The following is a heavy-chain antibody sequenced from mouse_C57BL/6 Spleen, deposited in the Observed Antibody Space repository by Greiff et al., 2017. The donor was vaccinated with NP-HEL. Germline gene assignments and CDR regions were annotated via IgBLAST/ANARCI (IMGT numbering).Heavy chain of an antibody. Sequence: EVKVEESGPGLVKPSQSLSLTCSVTGYSITSGYYWNWIRQFPGNKLEWMGYISYDGSNNYNPSLKNRISITRDTSKNQFFLKLNSVTTEDTATYYCASNYGSSPPDYWGQGTTLTVSS. D-gene: IGHD1-1*01. CDR3: ASNYGSSPPDY. J-gene: IGHJ2*01. CDR2: ISYDGSN. V-gene: IGHV3-6*01. CDR1: GYSITSGYY.